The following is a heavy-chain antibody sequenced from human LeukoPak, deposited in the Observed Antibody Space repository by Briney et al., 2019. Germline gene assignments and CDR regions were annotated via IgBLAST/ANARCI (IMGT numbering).Heavy chain of an antibody. V-gene: IGHV3-23*01. CDR2: INPSGGNT. CDR1: GFTFSSNP. J-gene: IGHJ4*02. Sequence: GGSLRLSCAGSGFTFSSNPLSCVRQAPEKGLEWVSAINPSGGNTYYADSVRGRFTISRDNSKNTLYLQMNTLRAEDTAVYYCATTKQARRYFDYWGQGTLVTVSS. CDR3: ATTKQARRYFDY. D-gene: IGHD1-1*01.